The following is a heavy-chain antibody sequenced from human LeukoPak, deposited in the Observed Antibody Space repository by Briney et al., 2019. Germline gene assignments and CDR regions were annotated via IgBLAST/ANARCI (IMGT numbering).Heavy chain of an antibody. CDR1: GFTFSSYS. J-gene: IGHJ5*02. CDR2: ISSSSSYI. D-gene: IGHD6-13*01. CDR3: ASFRSSWLPFNP. Sequence: GGSLRLSCAASGFTFSSYSMNWVRQAPGKGLEWVSSISSSSSYIYYADSVKGRFTISRDNAKNSLYLQMNSLRAEDTAVYYCASFRSSWLPFNPWGQGTLVTVSS. V-gene: IGHV3-21*01.